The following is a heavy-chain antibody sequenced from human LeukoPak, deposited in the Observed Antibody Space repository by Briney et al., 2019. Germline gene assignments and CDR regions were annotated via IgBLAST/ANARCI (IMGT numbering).Heavy chain of an antibody. D-gene: IGHD6-13*01. V-gene: IGHV1-18*01. Sequence: ASVKVSCKASGYTFTSYGISWVRQAPGQGLEWMGWISAYNGNTNYAQKFQGRVTMTRDMSTSTVYMELSSLRSEDTAVYYCAREGRYSSSWSPDSHYYYMDVWGKGTTVTVSS. CDR2: ISAYNGNT. CDR1: GYTFTSYG. CDR3: AREGRYSSSWSPDSHYYYMDV. J-gene: IGHJ6*03.